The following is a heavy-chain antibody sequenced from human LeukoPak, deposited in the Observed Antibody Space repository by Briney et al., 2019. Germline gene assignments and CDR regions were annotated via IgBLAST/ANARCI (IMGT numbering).Heavy chain of an antibody. V-gene: IGHV4-59*01. D-gene: IGHD5-18*01. CDR1: GGSISSYY. J-gene: IGHJ4*02. CDR2: IYYSGSK. Sequence: SETLSLTCTVSGGSISSYYWSWIRQPPGKGLEWIGYIYYSGSKNYNPSLKSRVTISVDTSKNQFSLKLSSVTAADAAVYYCARGYSYGYLAFDYWGQGTLVTVSS. CDR3: ARGYSYGYLAFDY.